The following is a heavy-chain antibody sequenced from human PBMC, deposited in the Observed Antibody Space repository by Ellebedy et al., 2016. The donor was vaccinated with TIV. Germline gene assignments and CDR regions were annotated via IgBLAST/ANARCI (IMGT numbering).Heavy chain of an antibody. CDR1: GYTFTSYY. CDR2: INPSGGSS. Sequence: ASVKVSCKASGYTFTSYYMYWVRQAPGQGLEWMGLINPSGGSSNYAQKFQGRVTITRDTSTSTVYMELSSLRSEDTAVYYCARGDKYYYDSSGYYYTYWGQGTLVTVSS. J-gene: IGHJ4*02. V-gene: IGHV1-46*01. CDR3: ARGDKYYYDSSGYYYTY. D-gene: IGHD3-22*01.